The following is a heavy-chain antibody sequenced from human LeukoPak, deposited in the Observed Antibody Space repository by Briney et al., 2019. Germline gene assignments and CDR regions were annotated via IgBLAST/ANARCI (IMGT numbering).Heavy chain of an antibody. D-gene: IGHD3-22*01. V-gene: IGHV1-2*02. CDR2: INPNSGGT. J-gene: IGHJ1*01. CDR3: ARGYYDSSDYEYFQH. CDR1: GCTFSGYY. Sequence: ASVKVSCKASGCTFSGYYLHWVRQAPGQGLEWMGWINPNSGGTNSAQEFQGRVTMTRDTSIITAYMELSRLRSDDTAVYFCARGYYDSSDYEYFQHWGQGTLVTVSS.